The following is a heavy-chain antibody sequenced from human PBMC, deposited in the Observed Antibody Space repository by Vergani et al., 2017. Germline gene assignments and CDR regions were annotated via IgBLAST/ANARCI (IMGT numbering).Heavy chain of an antibody. CDR3: AGDPAGLFFYDS. Sequence: QVILEQSGPEVKKPGSSVTVSCKASGGRFNRHAISWVRQAPGQGLEWMGGVIPILDTPNYAQNFRGRVSITADESTRTPYMELTSLTSDYTSVYFCAGDPAGLFFYDSWGQGTLITVSS. V-gene: IGHV1-69*01. CDR1: GGRFNRHA. CDR2: VIPILDTP. D-gene: IGHD3-16*01. J-gene: IGHJ4*02.